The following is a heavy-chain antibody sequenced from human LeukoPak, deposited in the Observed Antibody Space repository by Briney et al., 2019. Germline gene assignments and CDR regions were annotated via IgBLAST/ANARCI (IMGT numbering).Heavy chain of an antibody. CDR3: VRDRGFYDTSPPD. CDR1: GFTFSSYA. J-gene: IGHJ4*02. Sequence: GGSLRLSCAASGFTFSSYAMSWVRQAPGKGLEWVSAISGSGGSTYYADSVKGRFTISRDNSKNTLYLQMSSLRAEDTAVYYCVRDRGFYDTSPPDWGQGTLVTVSS. CDR2: ISGSGGST. D-gene: IGHD3-22*01. V-gene: IGHV3-23*01.